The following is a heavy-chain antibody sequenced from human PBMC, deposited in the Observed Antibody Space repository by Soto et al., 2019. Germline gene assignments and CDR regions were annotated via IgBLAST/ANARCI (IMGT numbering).Heavy chain of an antibody. V-gene: IGHV1-46*01. J-gene: IGHJ6*02. CDR1: GYTFTSYY. CDR2: INPSGTTT. CDR3: ARTQIAIHYYYGMDV. Sequence: QVQLVQSGAEVKKPGASVKVSCKASGYTFTSYYMHWVRQAPGQGLEWMGIINPSGTTTDYAQKFKGRVTMNRDTSTSTYYMELSSLRSEDTAVYYCARTQIAIHYYYGMDVWGQGTTVTVSS.